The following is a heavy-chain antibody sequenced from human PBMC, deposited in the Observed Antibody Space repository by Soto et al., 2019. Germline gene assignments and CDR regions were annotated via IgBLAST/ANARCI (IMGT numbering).Heavy chain of an antibody. CDR1: GFTFTAYS. CDR3: ARDFWDY. CDR2: ISSGSGSI. V-gene: IGHV3-48*02. Sequence: EVQLVESGGGLVQPGGSLRLSCAASGFTFTAYSMNWVRQAPGKGLEWVSYISSGSGSIYYADSVKGRFTIAIDDAKNSLYLQMNSLRDEDTAVYYCARDFWDYWGKGTVVTVSS. D-gene: IGHD3-3*01. J-gene: IGHJ4*02.